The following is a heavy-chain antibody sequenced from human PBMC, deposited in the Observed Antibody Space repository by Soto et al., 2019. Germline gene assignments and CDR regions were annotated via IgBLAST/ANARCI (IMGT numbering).Heavy chain of an antibody. D-gene: IGHD1-7*01. CDR2: IIPIFGTA. Sequence: QVQLVQSGAEVKKPGSSVKVSCKASGGTFSSYAISWVRQAPGQGLEWMGGIIPIFGTANYAQKFQGRVTITADESTSTAYMVLSSLRSEDTAVYYCARDRRYNWNSDYYYYGMDVWGQGTTVTVSS. V-gene: IGHV1-69*12. CDR3: ARDRRYNWNSDYYYYGMDV. J-gene: IGHJ6*02. CDR1: GGTFSSYA.